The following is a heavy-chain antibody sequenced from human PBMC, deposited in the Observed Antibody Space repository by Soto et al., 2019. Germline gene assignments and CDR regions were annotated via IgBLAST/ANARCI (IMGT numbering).Heavy chain of an antibody. CDR3: ARVVAVVVIWVYYYYIDV. J-gene: IGHJ6*03. CDR1: GGSFSGYY. D-gene: IGHD3-22*01. V-gene: IGHV4-34*01. CDR2: INHSGNT. Sequence: SETLSLTCAVYGGSFSGYYWSWIRQPPGKGLEWIGEINHSGNTNYNPSLKSRVTISEDTSKNQFSLKLSSVTAADTAVYYCARVVAVVVIWVYYYYIDVWCICTMFTVSS.